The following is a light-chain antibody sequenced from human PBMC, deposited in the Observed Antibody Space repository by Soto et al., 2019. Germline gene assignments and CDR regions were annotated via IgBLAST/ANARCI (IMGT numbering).Light chain of an antibody. CDR1: SSDVGGYNY. CDR3: SSYTSSIITV. CDR2: DVS. V-gene: IGLV2-14*01. J-gene: IGLJ2*01. Sequence: QSALTQPASVSGSPGQSITISCTGTSSDVGGYNYVSWYQQHPGKAPKLMIYDVSNRPSGVSNRFSGSKSGNTASLTISGLQAEDEADYYCSSYTSSIITVFGGGTKLTVL.